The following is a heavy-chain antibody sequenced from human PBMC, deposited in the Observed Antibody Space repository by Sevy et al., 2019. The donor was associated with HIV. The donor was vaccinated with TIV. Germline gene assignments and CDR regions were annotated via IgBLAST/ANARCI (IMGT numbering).Heavy chain of an antibody. V-gene: IGHV3-23*01. Sequence: GGSLRLSCAASGFTFTNYAMNWVRQAPGKGLEWVSGISDSGDTTHYAESVKGRFTISRDNSENTVSLQMSSLRAEDTAIYYCAKLPSTVMFREKGYWGQGTRVTVSS. D-gene: IGHD3-10*01. J-gene: IGHJ4*02. CDR3: AKLPSTVMFREKGY. CDR2: ISDSGDTT. CDR1: GFTFTNYA.